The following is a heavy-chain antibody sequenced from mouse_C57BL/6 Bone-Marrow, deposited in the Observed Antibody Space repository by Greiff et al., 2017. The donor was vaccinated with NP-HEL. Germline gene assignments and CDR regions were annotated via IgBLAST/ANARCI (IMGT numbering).Heavy chain of an antibody. CDR1: GYTFTSYW. V-gene: IGHV1-64*01. J-gene: IGHJ4*01. Sequence: QVQLHQPGAELVKPGASVKLSCKASGYTFTSYWMHWVKQRPGQGLEWIGMIHPNSGSTNYNEKFKSKATLTVDKSSSTAYMQLSSLTSEDSAVYYCAREDAWDAMDYWGQGTSVTVSS. CDR2: IHPNSGST. CDR3: AREDAWDAMDY.